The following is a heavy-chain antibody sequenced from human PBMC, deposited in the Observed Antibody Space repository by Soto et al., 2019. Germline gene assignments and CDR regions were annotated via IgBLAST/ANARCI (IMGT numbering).Heavy chain of an antibody. CDR3: ARGQFHHVSNYYYALDV. V-gene: IGHV1-69*01. J-gene: IGHJ6*02. Sequence: QVQLVQSGAEVKKPGSSVKVSCKASGGTFSSYAISWVRQAPGQGLEWVGGCIPMFNRPHSARKFQVRVTITADESTSTAYIDLSSLRSEDTAVYYCARGQFHHVSNYYYALDVWGQGTTVTVSS. CDR1: GGTFSSYA. CDR2: CIPMFNRP.